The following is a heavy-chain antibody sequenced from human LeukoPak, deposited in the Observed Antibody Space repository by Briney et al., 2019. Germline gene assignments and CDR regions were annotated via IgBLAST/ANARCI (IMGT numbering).Heavy chain of an antibody. CDR3: ARVSYYYGSGSYRPTAVYYFDY. V-gene: IGHV3-30*02. J-gene: IGHJ4*02. CDR2: IRYDGSNK. D-gene: IGHD3-10*01. CDR1: GFTFSSYG. Sequence: GSLRLSCAASGFTFSSYGMHWVCQAPGKGLEWVAFIRYDGSNKYYADSVKGRFTISRDNAKNTLYLQMNSLRAEDTAVYYCARVSYYYGSGSYRPTAVYYFDYWGQGTLVTVSS.